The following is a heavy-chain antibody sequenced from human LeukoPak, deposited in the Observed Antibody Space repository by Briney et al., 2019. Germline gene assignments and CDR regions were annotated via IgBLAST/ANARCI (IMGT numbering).Heavy chain of an antibody. Sequence: GGSLRLSCAASGFTFSTYAMSWVRQAPGKGLEWVSAISGSGGGTHYADSVKGRFTISRDNSKNTLYLQMNSLRAEDTAVYYCAKAFVVSGWYVGPFDYWGQGTLVTVSS. CDR3: AKAFVVSGWYVGPFDY. V-gene: IGHV3-23*01. J-gene: IGHJ4*02. CDR1: GFTFSTYA. CDR2: ISGSGGGT. D-gene: IGHD6-19*01.